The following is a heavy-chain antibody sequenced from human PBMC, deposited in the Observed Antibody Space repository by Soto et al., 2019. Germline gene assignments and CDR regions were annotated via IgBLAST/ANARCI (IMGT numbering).Heavy chain of an antibody. D-gene: IGHD6-19*01. J-gene: IGHJ6*02. CDR1: GFTFSSYS. CDR2: ISSSSRYI. CDR3: ARDLGYSSGWCGGSHPSYYYYGMDV. Sequence: EVQLVESGGGLVKPGGSLRLSCAASGFTFSSYSMNWVRQAPGKGLEWVSSISSSSRYIYYADSVKGRFTISRDNAKNSLYLQMNSLRAEDTAVYYCARDLGYSSGWCGGSHPSYYYYGMDVWGQGTTVTVSS. V-gene: IGHV3-21*01.